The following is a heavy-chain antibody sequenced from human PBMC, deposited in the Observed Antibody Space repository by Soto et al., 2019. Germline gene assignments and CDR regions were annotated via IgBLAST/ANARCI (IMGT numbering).Heavy chain of an antibody. V-gene: IGHV3-74*01. CDR2: INSDGSST. D-gene: IGHD3-10*01. CDR1: GFTFSSYW. Sequence: SLRLSCAASGFTFSSYWMHWVRQAPGKGLVWVSRINSDGSSTSYADSVKGRFTISRDNAKNTLYLQMNSLRAEDTAVYYCARVGGSMVRGVIYFDYWGQGTLVTVSS. J-gene: IGHJ4*02. CDR3: ARVGGSMVRGVIYFDY.